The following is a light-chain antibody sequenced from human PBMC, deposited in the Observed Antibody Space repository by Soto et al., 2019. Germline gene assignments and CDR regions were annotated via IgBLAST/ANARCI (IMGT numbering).Light chain of an antibody. CDR2: DVS. CDR3: QQYDTSVRT. J-gene: IGKJ1*01. CDR1: QSITTW. Sequence: DIPMTQSPSTVSAYVGDSVTITCRASQSITTWLAWYQQRPGKAPKLLIYDVSSLQSGVPSRFSGSGSGTEFTLTISSLQPDDFATYYCQQYDTSVRTFGQGTKVDIK. V-gene: IGKV1-5*01.